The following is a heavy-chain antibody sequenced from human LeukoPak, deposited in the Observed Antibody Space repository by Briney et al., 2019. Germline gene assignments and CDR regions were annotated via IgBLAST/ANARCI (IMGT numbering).Heavy chain of an antibody. J-gene: IGHJ4*02. Sequence: ASVKVSCKASGYTFTKYYMHWVRQAPGQGLEWMGIINPSGGSTSYAQTFQGRVTMTRDTSTSTFYMELSSLRSEDTAVYYCARGRGIAAPGPRSLFDYWGQGTLVTVSS. D-gene: IGHD6-13*01. CDR3: ARGRGIAAPGPRSLFDY. V-gene: IGHV1-46*01. CDR2: INPSGGST. CDR1: GYTFTKYY.